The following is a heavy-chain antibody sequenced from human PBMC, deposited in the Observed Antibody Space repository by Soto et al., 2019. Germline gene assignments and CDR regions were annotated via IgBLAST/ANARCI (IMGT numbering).Heavy chain of an antibody. CDR3: VRAEGPGEQQPEIIYYYYGMDV. V-gene: IGHV3-21*01. Sequence: SLRLSCVASGFTFSTYSMNWVRQAPGKGLEWVSSISSSSSYIYYADSVKGRFTISRDNAKNSLYLQMHSLRAGDTAVYYCVRAEGPGEQQPEIIYYYYGMDVWGQGTTVTVSS. CDR2: ISSSSSYI. CDR1: GFTFSTYS. D-gene: IGHD6-13*01. J-gene: IGHJ6*02.